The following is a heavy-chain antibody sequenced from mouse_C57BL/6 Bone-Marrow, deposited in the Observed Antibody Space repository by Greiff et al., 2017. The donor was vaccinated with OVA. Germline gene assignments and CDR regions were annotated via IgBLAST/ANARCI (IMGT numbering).Heavy chain of an antibody. CDR3: ARRYYTSSYWYFAV. CDR2: IYPGSGST. J-gene: IGHJ1*03. CDR1: GYTFTSYW. D-gene: IGHD1-1*01. V-gene: IGHV1-55*01. Sequence: QVQLQQPGAELVKPGASVKMSCKASGYTFTSYWITWVKQRPGQGLEWIGDIYPGSGSTNYNEKFKSKATLTVDTSSSTAYMQLSSLTSADSAVYYCARRYYTSSYWYFAVWGTGTTVTVSS.